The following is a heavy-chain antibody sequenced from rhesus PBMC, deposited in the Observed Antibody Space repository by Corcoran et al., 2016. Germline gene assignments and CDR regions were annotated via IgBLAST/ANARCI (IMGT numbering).Heavy chain of an antibody. J-gene: IGHJ4*01. CDR2: IYGSSGST. V-gene: IGHV4-147*01. CDR3: VREGTYGSSYYFDY. Sequence: QVQLQESGPGLVKPSETLSLTCAVSGYSISSNYWSWIRQPPGKGLEWIGYIYGSSGSTYYNPSLKSRVTISTDTSKNQFSLKLNSVTAADMAVYYCVREGTYGSSYYFDYWGQGVLVTVSS. D-gene: IGHD4-29*01. CDR1: GYSISSNY.